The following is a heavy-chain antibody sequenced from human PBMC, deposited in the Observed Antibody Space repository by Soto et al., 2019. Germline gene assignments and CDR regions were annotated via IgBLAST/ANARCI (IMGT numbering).Heavy chain of an antibody. Sequence: QVQLVQSGAEVTKPGSSVKVSCTASGDTFINYAISWMRQAPGQGLEWMGGIIPIFGTANYAQKFQGRVTISADESTSTAYVELSSPRSEDTAVYYCARGRGYSYDYGLDVWGQGTTVTVPS. D-gene: IGHD5-18*01. CDR1: GDTFINYA. J-gene: IGHJ6*02. CDR3: ARGRGYSYDYGLDV. V-gene: IGHV1-69*12. CDR2: IIPIFGTA.